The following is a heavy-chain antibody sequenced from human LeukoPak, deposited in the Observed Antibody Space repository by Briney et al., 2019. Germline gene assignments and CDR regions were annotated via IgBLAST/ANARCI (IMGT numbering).Heavy chain of an antibody. Sequence: ASVKVSCKASGYTFTSYGISWVRQAPGQGLEWMGWISAYNGNTNYAQKLQGRVTMTTDTSTSTAYMELSSLRSEDTAVYYCARTGTYYYDSSGYYDAFDIWGQGTMVTVSS. J-gene: IGHJ3*02. CDR1: GYTFTSYG. V-gene: IGHV1-18*01. D-gene: IGHD3-22*01. CDR3: ARTGTYYYDSSGYYDAFDI. CDR2: ISAYNGNT.